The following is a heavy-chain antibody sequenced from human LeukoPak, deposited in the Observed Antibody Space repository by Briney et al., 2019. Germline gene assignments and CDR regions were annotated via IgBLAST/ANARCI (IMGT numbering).Heavy chain of an antibody. CDR1: GFIFSSYE. CDR2: ISSSGSTI. V-gene: IGHV3-48*03. D-gene: IGHD6-13*01. Sequence: GGSLRLSCAASGFIFSSYEMNWVRQAPGKGLEWVSYISSSGSTIYYADSVKGRFTISRDNAKNSLYLQMNSLRAEDTAVYYCARVQYSSSWEFDYWGQGTLVTVSS. J-gene: IGHJ4*02. CDR3: ARVQYSSSWEFDY.